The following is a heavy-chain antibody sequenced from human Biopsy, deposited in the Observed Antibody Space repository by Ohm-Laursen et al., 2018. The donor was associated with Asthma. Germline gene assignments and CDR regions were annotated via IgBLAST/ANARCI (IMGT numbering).Heavy chain of an antibody. CDR1: GGTFSNFA. CDR3: ARCQVGYSSGWSLLLKKIYYSGMDV. Sequence: SVKVSCKAPGGTFSNFAISWVRQAPGQGLEWLGRNMTVFGTTNYAQKFQGRVTITADESTSTAYMEVTSLRSEDTAIYYCARCQVGYSSGWSLLLKKIYYSGMDVWGQGTAVTVSS. J-gene: IGHJ6*02. D-gene: IGHD6-19*01. V-gene: IGHV1-69*15. CDR2: NMTVFGTT.